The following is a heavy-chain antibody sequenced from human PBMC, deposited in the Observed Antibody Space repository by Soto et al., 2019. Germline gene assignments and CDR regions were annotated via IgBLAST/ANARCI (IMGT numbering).Heavy chain of an antibody. D-gene: IGHD2-2*01. Sequence: VKVSCKASGYTFTGYALHWVRQAPGQRLEWMGWINAGNGNTKYSQKFQGRVTITRDTSASTAYMELSSLRSEDTAVYYCARMIGQLPHPYYYGMDVWGQGTTVTVSS. CDR1: GYTFTGYA. V-gene: IGHV1-3*01. J-gene: IGHJ6*02. CDR2: INAGNGNT. CDR3: ARMIGQLPHPYYYGMDV.